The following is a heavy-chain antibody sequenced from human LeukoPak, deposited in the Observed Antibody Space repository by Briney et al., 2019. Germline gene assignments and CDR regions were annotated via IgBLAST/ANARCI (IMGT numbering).Heavy chain of an antibody. V-gene: IGHV3-30*18. D-gene: IGHD6-19*01. Sequence: PGGSLRLSCAAPGFTFSSYGMHWVRQAPGKGLEWVAVISYDGSNKYYADSVKGRFTISRDNSKNTLYLQMNSLRAEDTAVYYCAKVGIAVAFDYWGQGTLVTVSS. CDR2: ISYDGSNK. J-gene: IGHJ4*02. CDR1: GFTFSSYG. CDR3: AKVGIAVAFDY.